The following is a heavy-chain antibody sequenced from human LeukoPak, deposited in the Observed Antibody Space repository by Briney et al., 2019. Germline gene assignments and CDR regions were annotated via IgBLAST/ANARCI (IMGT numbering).Heavy chain of an antibody. CDR3: ARDRSNYYYYYGMDV. CDR1: GFTFSDYY. Sequence: PGGSLRLSCAASGFTFSDYYMSWIRQAPGKGLEWVSYISSSSSYTNYADSVKGRFTISRDNAKNSLYLQMNSLRAEGTAVYYCARDRSNYYYYYGMDVWGKGTTVTVSS. V-gene: IGHV3-11*06. J-gene: IGHJ6*04. CDR2: ISSSSSYT.